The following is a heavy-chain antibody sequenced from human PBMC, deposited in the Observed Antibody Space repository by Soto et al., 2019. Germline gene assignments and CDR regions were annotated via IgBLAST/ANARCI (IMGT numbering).Heavy chain of an antibody. CDR1: RLTFSNYA. CDR3: AKADYSYSWAPGDY. J-gene: IGHJ4*02. Sequence: EVQVLESGGGLVQPGGSLRLSCVISRLTFSNYALNWVRQAPGKGLEWVSSISGSGDTAYYADSVKGRFTISRDNSKNTLYLQTNSLRVEDTALYYCAKADYSYSWAPGDYWGQGTLVTVSS. D-gene: IGHD6-13*01. CDR2: ISGSGDTA. V-gene: IGHV3-23*01.